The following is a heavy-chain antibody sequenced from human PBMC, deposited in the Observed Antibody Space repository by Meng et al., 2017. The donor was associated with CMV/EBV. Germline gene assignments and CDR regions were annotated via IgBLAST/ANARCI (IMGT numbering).Heavy chain of an antibody. Sequence: ASVKVSCKASGYTFTSYDINWVRQATGQGLEWMGWMNPNSGNTNYAQKLQGRVTMTTDTSTSTAYMELRSLRSDDTAVYYCARDRAAAGSYYYYYGMDVWGQGTTVTVSS. CDR3: ARDRAAAGSYYYYYGMDV. J-gene: IGHJ6*02. CDR1: GYTFTSYD. CDR2: MNPNSGNT. V-gene: IGHV1-18*01. D-gene: IGHD6-13*01.